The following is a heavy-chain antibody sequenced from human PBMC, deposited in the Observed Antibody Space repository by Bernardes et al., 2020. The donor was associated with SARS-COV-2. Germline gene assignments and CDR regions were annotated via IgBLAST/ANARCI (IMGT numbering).Heavy chain of an antibody. CDR2: INQGGSEK. V-gene: IGHV3-7*04. D-gene: IGHD2-15*01. CDR1: GFTFHRYW. Sequence: LRNSCAASGFTFHRYWMTWVRQAAGPGLEWVANINQGGSEKFYVDSVKGRFTVSRDNAENSLYLQMNSLRAEDTAVYYCARELGRSYSTDHYYHSGMDVWGQGTTVTVSS. CDR3: ARELGRSYSTDHYYHSGMDV. J-gene: IGHJ6*02.